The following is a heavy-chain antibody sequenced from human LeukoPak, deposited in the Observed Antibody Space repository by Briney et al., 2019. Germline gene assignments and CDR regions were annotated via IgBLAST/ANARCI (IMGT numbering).Heavy chain of an antibody. CDR3: AREYSSSSGSVSDY. CDR2: ISSSSSTI. Sequence: GGSLRLSCAASGFTFSSYNMNWVHQAPGKGLEWVSYISSSSSTIYYADSVKGRFTISRDNAKNSLYLQMNSLRDEDTAVYYCAREYSSSSGSVSDYWGQGTLVTVSS. J-gene: IGHJ4*02. D-gene: IGHD6-6*01. CDR1: GFTFSSYN. V-gene: IGHV3-48*02.